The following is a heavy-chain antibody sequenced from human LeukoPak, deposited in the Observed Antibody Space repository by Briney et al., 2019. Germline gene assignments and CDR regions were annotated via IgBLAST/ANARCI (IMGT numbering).Heavy chain of an antibody. CDR1: GYTFTSYG. V-gene: IGHV1-18*01. CDR2: ISAYNGNT. CDR3: ARLIIFWSVYYMKFAY. J-gene: IGHJ4*02. Sequence: GASVKVSCKASGYTFTSYGISWVRQAPGQGLEWMGWISAYNGNTNYAQKLQGRVTMTTDTSTSTAYMELRSLRSDDTAVYYCARLIIFWSVYYMKFAYGGREPLVTVPS. D-gene: IGHD3-3*01.